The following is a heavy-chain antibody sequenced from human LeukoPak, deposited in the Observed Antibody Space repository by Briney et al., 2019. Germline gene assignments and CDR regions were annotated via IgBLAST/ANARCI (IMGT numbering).Heavy chain of an antibody. CDR2: FCHCGST. CDR3: VRNGRHYFDF. J-gene: IGHJ4*02. Sequence: SSETLSLTCAVSADSINSRNWWSWVRQSPGKGLEWIGEFCHCGSTNYNPSLKSRATISVDKSKSQFSLKLNSVSAADTAVYYCVRNGRHYFDFWGQGTLVTVSS. D-gene: IGHD2-8*01. V-gene: IGHV4-4*02. CDR1: ADSINSRNW.